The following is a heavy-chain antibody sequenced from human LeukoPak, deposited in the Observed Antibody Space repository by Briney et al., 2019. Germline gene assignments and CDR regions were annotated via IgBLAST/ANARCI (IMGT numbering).Heavy chain of an antibody. Sequence: KPSETLSLTCAVSGGSISSGSYYWSWLRQPAGKGLEWIGRIYTGGSTNYNPSLKSRVTISVDTSKNQISLNLSSVTAADTAVYYCARDPSGWYFDYWGQGTPVTVSS. D-gene: IGHD6-19*01. CDR3: ARDPSGWYFDY. CDR2: IYTGGST. J-gene: IGHJ4*02. CDR1: GGSISSGSYY. V-gene: IGHV4-61*02.